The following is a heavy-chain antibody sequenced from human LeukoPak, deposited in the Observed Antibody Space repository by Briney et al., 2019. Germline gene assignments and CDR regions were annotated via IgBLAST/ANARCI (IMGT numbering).Heavy chain of an antibody. V-gene: IGHV3-30*04. CDR3: ARGGSGTYYLIFY. Sequence: HPGGALSLSCAASGFDFRSYSMHWRRQAPGKGLEWVAVISHDGRQKNYADSVQGRLTISRDNSKNTLNLQMNGLRDEDTAVYFCARGGSGTYYLIFYWGQGTQVTVSS. CDR1: GFDFRSYS. J-gene: IGHJ4*02. D-gene: IGHD1-26*01. CDR2: ISHDGRQK.